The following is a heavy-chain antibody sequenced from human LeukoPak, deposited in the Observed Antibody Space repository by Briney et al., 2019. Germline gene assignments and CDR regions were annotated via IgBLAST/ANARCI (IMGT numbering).Heavy chain of an antibody. V-gene: IGHV4-30-4*01. D-gene: IGHD3-22*01. CDR1: GGSISSGDYY. CDR3: ARYTDSSGYYYDY. Sequence: SETLSLTCTVSGGSISSGDYYWSWIRQPPGKGLEWIGYIYYSGSTYYNPSLKSRVTISVDTFKNQFSLKLSSVTAADTAVYYCARYTDSSGYYYDYWGQGTLVTVSS. CDR2: IYYSGST. J-gene: IGHJ4*02.